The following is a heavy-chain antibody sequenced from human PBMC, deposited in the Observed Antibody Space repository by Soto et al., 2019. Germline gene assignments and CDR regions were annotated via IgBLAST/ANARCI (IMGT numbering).Heavy chain of an antibody. J-gene: IGHJ5*02. CDR1: GFTFSSYA. CDR3: AKEAREYQLLPPEIWGNWFAP. CDR2: INGSGGST. V-gene: IGHV3-23*01. Sequence: EVQLLESGGGLVQPGGSLRLSCAASGFTFSSYAMSWVRQAPGKGLEWVSGINGSGGSTYYSDSVKGRFTISRDNSKNALFLQMNSLRAGDTAIYYCAKEAREYQLLPPEIWGNWFAPWGQGTLVTVSS. D-gene: IGHD2-2*01.